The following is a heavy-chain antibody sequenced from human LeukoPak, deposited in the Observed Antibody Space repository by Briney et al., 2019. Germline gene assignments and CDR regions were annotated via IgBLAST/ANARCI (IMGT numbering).Heavy chain of an antibody. CDR2: ISYDGSNK. CDR1: GFTFSSYG. Sequence: GRSLRLSCAASGFTFSSYGMHWVRQAPGKGLEWVAVISYDGSNKYYADSVKGRFTISRDNSKNTLYLQMNSLRAEDTAVYYCAKDGRGAAIFYYYGMDVWGQGTTVTVSS. CDR3: AKDGRGAAIFYYYGMDV. D-gene: IGHD2-2*02. J-gene: IGHJ6*02. V-gene: IGHV3-30*18.